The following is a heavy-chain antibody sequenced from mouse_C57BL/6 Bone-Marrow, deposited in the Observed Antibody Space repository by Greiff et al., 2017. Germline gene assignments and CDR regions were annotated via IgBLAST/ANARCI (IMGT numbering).Heavy chain of an antibody. V-gene: IGHV1-53*01. CDR2: INPSNGGT. J-gene: IGHJ4*01. CDR1: GYTFTSYW. D-gene: IGHD1-1*02. CDR3: ASKNYGCAMDD. Sequence: VQLQQSGTELVKPGASVKLSCKAFGYTFTSYWMHWVKQRPGHGLSWIGNINPSNGGTNYNEQFYSKATLTVDKSSSTAYIPLSSLSSDDSAVYYHASKNYGCAMDDRGQGMSVT.